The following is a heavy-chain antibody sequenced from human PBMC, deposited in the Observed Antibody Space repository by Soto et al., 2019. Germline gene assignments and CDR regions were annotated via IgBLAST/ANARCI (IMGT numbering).Heavy chain of an antibody. CDR3: VSQRTSVLTQAYFDY. Sequence: SETLSLTCAVYGGSFSGYYWGWIRQSPGKGLEWIGSVYYRGRSHSKSSVKSRVTISVDTSKNQFSLNLNSVTASDTAVYFCVSQRTSVLTQAYFDYWGPGALVTVSS. CDR1: GGSFSGYY. J-gene: IGHJ4*02. V-gene: IGHV4-34*01. CDR2: VYYRGRS. D-gene: IGHD2-8*01.